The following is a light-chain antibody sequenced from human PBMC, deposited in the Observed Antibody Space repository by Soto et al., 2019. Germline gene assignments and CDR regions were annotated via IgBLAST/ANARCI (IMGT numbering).Light chain of an antibody. J-gene: IGKJ2*01. V-gene: IGKV1-5*03. CDR3: QQYNDYSPYT. CDR1: QTVGDW. CDR2: KAS. Sequence: DIQMTQSPSTLSASVGDRVTITCRASQTVGDWLAWYQQKPGNAPKLLIYKASTLESGVPSRFSGSGSGTDFSLTISSLQSDDSATYYCQQYNDYSPYTFGQGTKVDIK.